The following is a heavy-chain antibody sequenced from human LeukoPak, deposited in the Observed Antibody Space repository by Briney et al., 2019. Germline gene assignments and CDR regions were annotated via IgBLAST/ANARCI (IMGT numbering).Heavy chain of an antibody. CDR1: GYSFTSYW. V-gene: IGHV5-51*01. D-gene: IGHD2-2*01. J-gene: IGHJ6*03. Sequence: GESLKISCKGSGYSFTSYWIGWVRQMPGKGLEWMRIIYPGDSDTRYSPSFQGQVTISADKSISTAYLQWSSLKASDTAMYYCARHEIVVVPAATHYYYYYYMDVWGKGTTVTVSS. CDR2: IYPGDSDT. CDR3: ARHEIVVVPAATHYYYYYYMDV.